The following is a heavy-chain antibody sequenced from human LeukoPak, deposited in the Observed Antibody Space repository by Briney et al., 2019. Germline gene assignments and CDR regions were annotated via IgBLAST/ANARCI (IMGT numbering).Heavy chain of an antibody. CDR3: ARGTSYGEVDV. CDR1: GDSVSSNTAA. D-gene: IGHD1-26*01. V-gene: IGHV6-1*01. CDR2: TYFRSRWYI. Sequence: SQTLLLTCAISGDSVSSNTAAWNWLRQSPSRGLEWLGRTYFRSRWYIDYAVSVISRITIHADTSKNQFSLHLHPVTPEDTAMYYCARGTSYGEVDVWANGTTVTVSS. J-gene: IGHJ6*04.